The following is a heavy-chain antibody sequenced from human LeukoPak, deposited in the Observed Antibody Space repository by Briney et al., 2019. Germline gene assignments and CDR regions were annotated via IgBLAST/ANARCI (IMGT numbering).Heavy chain of an antibody. Sequence: GGSLRLSCAASGFTFNTYSMNWVRQAPGKGLEWLSYVKSGNYDIQYADSVTGRFTVSRDSATNSLYLQMNSLRAEDTAVYYCARTGIAARPTVWFDPWGQGTLVTVSS. D-gene: IGHD6-6*01. J-gene: IGHJ5*02. CDR1: GFTFNTYS. CDR3: ARTGIAARPTVWFDP. V-gene: IGHV3-48*01. CDR2: VKSGNYDI.